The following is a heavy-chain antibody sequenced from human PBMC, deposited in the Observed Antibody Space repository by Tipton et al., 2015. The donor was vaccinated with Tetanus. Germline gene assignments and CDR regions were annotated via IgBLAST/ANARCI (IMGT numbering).Heavy chain of an antibody. CDR3: AKHGDTSRNYYFDY. Sequence: TLSLTCTVSGGSISSISWIRQPPGKGLEWIGNIFYSGSTSYNPSLKSRVTLSADTSGNQFSLKLTSVTAADTAIYYCAKHGDTSRNYYFDYWGQGALVTVSS. CDR1: GGSISSIS. CDR2: IFYSGST. J-gene: IGHJ4*02. D-gene: IGHD6-13*01. V-gene: IGHV4-39*01.